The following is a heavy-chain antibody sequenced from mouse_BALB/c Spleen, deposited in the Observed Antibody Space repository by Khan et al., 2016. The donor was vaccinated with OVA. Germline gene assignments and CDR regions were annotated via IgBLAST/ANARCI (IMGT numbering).Heavy chain of an antibody. CDR1: GFSITSDYA. V-gene: IGHV3-2*02. J-gene: IGHJ3*01. CDR2: ITYSGSS. Sequence: EVQLQESGPGLVKPSQSLSLTCTVTGFSITSDYAWNWLRQFPGNKLEWMGHITYSGSSSYTPSLKSRIAITRDTSKNQFFLQLNSVTTEDTSPYYCARGRAYWGQGTLVTVSA. D-gene: IGHD3-3*01. CDR3: ARGRAY.